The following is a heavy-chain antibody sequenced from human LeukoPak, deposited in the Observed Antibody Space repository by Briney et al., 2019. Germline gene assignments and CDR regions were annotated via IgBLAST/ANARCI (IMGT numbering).Heavy chain of an antibody. Sequence: SETLSLTCAVYGGSFSGYYWSWIRQPPGKGLEWIGEINHSGSTNYNPSLKSRVTISVDTSKNQFSLKLSSVTAADTAVYYCARSVAIFERGYISWYFDYWGQGTLVTVSS. CDR3: ARSVAIFERGYISWYFDY. V-gene: IGHV4-34*01. J-gene: IGHJ4*02. D-gene: IGHD2/OR15-2a*01. CDR2: INHSGST. CDR1: GGSFSGYY.